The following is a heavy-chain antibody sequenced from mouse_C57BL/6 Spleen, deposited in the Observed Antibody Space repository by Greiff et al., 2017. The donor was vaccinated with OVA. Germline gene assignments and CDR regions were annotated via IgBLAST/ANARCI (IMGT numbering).Heavy chain of an antibody. V-gene: IGHV1-69*01. D-gene: IGHD1-1*01. CDR2: IDPSDSYT. J-gene: IGHJ4*01. CDR3: ARSSNYYGSSYLYAMDY. Sequence: QVQLQQPGAELVMPGASVKLSCKASGYTFTSYWMHWVKQRPGQGLEWIGEIDPSDSYTNYNQKFKGKSTLTVDKSSSTAYMQLSSLTSEDSAVYYCARSSNYYGSSYLYAMDYWGQGTSVTVSS. CDR1: GYTFTSYW.